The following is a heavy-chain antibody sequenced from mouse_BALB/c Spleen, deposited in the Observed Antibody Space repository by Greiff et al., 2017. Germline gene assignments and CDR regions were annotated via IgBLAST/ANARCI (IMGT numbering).Heavy chain of an antibody. D-gene: IGHD4-1*01. V-gene: IGHV1-18*01. CDR3: ARSDWGSYYYAMDY. J-gene: IGHJ4*01. Sequence: EVQLQQSGPELVKPGASVKIPCKASGYTFTDYNMDWVKQSHGKSLEWIGDINPNNGGTIYNQKFKGKATLTVDKSSSTAYMELRSLTSEDTAVYYCARSDWGSYYYAMDYWGQGTSVTVSS. CDR1: GYTFTDYN. CDR2: INPNNGGT.